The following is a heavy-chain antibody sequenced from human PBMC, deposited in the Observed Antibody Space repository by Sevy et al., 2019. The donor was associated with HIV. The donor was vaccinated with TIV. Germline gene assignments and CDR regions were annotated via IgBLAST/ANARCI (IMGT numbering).Heavy chain of an antibody. J-gene: IGHJ3*02. Sequence: GGSLRLSCAASEFPFSSYAMSWVRQAPGKGLEWVSAIGGSGVSTYYADSVKGRFTISRDNSKNTLYLQMNSLRAEDTAVYYCAKDRAAMVGDAFDIWGQGTMVTVSS. CDR1: EFPFSSYA. CDR3: AKDRAAMVGDAFDI. CDR2: IGGSGVST. D-gene: IGHD5-18*01. V-gene: IGHV3-23*01.